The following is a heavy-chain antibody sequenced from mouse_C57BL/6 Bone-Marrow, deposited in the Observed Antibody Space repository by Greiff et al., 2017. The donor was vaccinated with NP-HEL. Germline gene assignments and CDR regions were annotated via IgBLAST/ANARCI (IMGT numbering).Heavy chain of an antibody. CDR3: ARDDYFDY. J-gene: IGHJ2*01. CDR1: GFTFSSYA. V-gene: IGHV5-4*01. CDR2: ISDGGSYT. Sequence: EVKVVESGGGLVKPGGSLKLSCAASGFTFSSYAMSWVRQTPEKRLEWVATISDGGSYTYYPDNVKGRFTITRDNAKNNLYLQMRHLKSEDTSMYYCARDDYFDYWGQGTTLTVSS.